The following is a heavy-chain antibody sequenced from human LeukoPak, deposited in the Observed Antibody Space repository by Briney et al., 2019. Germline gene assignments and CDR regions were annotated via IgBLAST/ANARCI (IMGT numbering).Heavy chain of an antibody. CDR3: ARSQSITIFGVVTNGFFDP. CDR2: ISSSSSTI. V-gene: IGHV3-48*01. Sequence: PGGSLRLSCAASGFTFSSYSMNWVRQAPGKGLEWVSYISSSSSTIYYADSVKGRFTISRDNAKNSLYLQMNSLRAEDTAVYYCARSQSITIFGVVTNGFFDPWGQGTLVTVSS. J-gene: IGHJ5*02. CDR1: GFTFSSYS. D-gene: IGHD3-3*01.